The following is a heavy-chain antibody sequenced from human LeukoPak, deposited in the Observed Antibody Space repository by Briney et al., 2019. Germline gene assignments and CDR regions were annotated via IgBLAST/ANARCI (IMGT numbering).Heavy chain of an antibody. CDR3: ARDRTAEAGNDYYMGV. D-gene: IGHD2-2*01. J-gene: IGHJ6*03. CDR2: ITWDGGTT. CDR1: GFNFDDYP. Sequence: PGGSLRLSCAASGFNFDDYPMHWVRQPPGKGLEWISLITWDGGTTYYADSVRGRFTISRDNSKNSLFLRMNSLRPEDTALYYCARDRTAEAGNDYYMGVWGNGTTVIVSS. V-gene: IGHV3-43D*04.